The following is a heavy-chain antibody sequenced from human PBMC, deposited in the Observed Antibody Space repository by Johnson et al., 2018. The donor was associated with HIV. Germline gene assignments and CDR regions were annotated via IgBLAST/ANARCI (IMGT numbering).Heavy chain of an antibody. V-gene: IGHV3-23*04. Sequence: VQLVESGGGVARPGGSLRLSCEASGFTFDEYDMNLVRQAPGKGLEWVSAISGSGGSTYYADSVKGRFTISRDNSKNTLYLQMNSLRAEDTAVYYCAKDRMYDYGDYGGAFDIWGQGTMVTVSS. CDR3: AKDRMYDYGDYGGAFDI. CDR2: ISGSGGST. D-gene: IGHD4-17*01. CDR1: GFTFDEYD. J-gene: IGHJ3*02.